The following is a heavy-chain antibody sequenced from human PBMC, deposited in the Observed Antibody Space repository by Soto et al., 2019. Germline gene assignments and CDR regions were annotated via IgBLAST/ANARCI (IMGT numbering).Heavy chain of an antibody. D-gene: IGHD2-15*01. CDR1: GFTFSRFH. CDR2: ITSSSDTI. J-gene: IGHJ4*02. CDR3: ASLDCGGGSCPLPTPDY. V-gene: IGHV3-48*01. Sequence: GGPLRLSCTASGFTFSRFHMNWVRQAPGRGLEWVTYITSSSDTIYYSDSVKGRFTISRDNGKNSLFLQMNSLKTEDTAVYYCASLDCGGGSCPLPTPDYWGQGTLVTVSS.